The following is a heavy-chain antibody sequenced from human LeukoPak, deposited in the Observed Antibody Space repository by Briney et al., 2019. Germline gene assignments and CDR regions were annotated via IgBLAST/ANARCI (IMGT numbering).Heavy chain of an antibody. J-gene: IGHJ3*02. CDR2: ISSSSSTI. V-gene: IGHV3-48*01. D-gene: IGHD1-14*01. CDR1: GFTFSSYS. Sequence: GGSLRLSCAASGFTFSSYSMNWVRQAPGKGLEWVSYISSSSSTIYYADSVKGRFTISRDNAKNSLYLQMNSLRAEDTAVYYCASRISHDAFDIWGQGTMVTVSS. CDR3: ASRISHDAFDI.